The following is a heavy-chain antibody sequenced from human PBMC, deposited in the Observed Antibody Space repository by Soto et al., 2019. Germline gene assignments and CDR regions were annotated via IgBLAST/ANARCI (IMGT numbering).Heavy chain of an antibody. CDR3: ARDVESGSSQYYYYYYGMDV. V-gene: IGHV3-30-3*01. CDR2: ISYDGSNK. D-gene: IGHD1-26*01. J-gene: IGHJ6*02. CDR1: GFTFSSYA. Sequence: QVQLVESGGGVVQPGRFLRLSCAASGFTFSSYAMHWVRQAPGKGLEWVAVISYDGSNKYYADSVKGRFTISRDNSKNTLYLQMNSLRAEDTAVYYCARDVESGSSQYYYYYYGMDVWGQGTTVTVSS.